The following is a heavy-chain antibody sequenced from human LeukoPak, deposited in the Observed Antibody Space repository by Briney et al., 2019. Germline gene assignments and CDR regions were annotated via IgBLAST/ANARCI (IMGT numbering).Heavy chain of an antibody. J-gene: IGHJ6*03. CDR3: ASSVGATIYMDV. D-gene: IGHD1-26*01. CDR2: INPNSGGT. Sequence: ASVKVSCKASGYTFTGYYVHWVRQAPGQGLEWMGWINPNSGGTNYAQKFQGRVTITRNTSISTAYMELSSLRSEDTAVYYCASSVGATIYMDVWGKGTTVTVSS. CDR1: GYTFTGYY. V-gene: IGHV1-2*02.